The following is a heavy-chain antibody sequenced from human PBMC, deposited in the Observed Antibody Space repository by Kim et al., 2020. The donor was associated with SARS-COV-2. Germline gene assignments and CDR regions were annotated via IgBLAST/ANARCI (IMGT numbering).Heavy chain of an antibody. CDR2: INPNSGGT. J-gene: IGHJ3*02. V-gene: IGHV1-2*02. CDR3: ARESQGTGGAFDI. CDR1: GYTFTGYY. Sequence: ASVKVSCKASGYTFTGYYMHWVRQAPGQGLEWMGWINPNSGGTNYAQKFQGRVTMTRDTSISTAYMELSRLRSDDTAVYYCARESQGTGGAFDIWGQGTMVTVSS. D-gene: IGHD1-1*01.